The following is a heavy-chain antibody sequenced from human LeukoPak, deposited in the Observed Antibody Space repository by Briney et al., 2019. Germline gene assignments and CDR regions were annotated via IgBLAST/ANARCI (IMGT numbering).Heavy chain of an antibody. CDR2: IIPIFGTA. J-gene: IGHJ4*02. CDR3: ARGLLAAAGIDY. Sequence: SVKVSCKASGGTFSSYAISWVRQAPGQGLEWMGGIIPIFGTANYAQKFQGRVTITADESTSTAYMELSSLRSEDTAVYYCARGLLAAAGIDYWGQGALVTVSS. CDR1: GGTFSSYA. V-gene: IGHV1-69*13. D-gene: IGHD6-13*01.